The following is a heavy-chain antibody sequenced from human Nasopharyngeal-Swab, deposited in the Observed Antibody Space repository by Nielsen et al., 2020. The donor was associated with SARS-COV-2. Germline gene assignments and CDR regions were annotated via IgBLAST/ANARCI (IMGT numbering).Heavy chain of an antibody. CDR2: IWYDGSNK. CDR1: GFTFSSYG. CDR3: ARDGGEYSNSWLVDY. V-gene: IGHV3-33*01. D-gene: IGHD6-6*01. J-gene: IGHJ4*02. Sequence: GGSLRLSCAASGFTFSSYGTHWVRQAPGKGLEWVAVIWYDGSNKYYADSVKGRFTISRDNSKNTLYLQMNSLRAEDTAVYYCARDGGEYSNSWLVDYWGQGTLVTVSS.